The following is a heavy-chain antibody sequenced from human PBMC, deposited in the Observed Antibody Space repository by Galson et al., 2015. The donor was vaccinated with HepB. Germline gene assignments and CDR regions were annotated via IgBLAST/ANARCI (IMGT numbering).Heavy chain of an antibody. CDR1: GDSVSRTTAA. CDR3: ARVRTRRPPHYYYGLDV. V-gene: IGHV6-1*01. Sequence: CALSGDSVSRTTAAWNWIRQSPSRGLEWLGRTYYRAKWYQDYAVSVKSRMTINSDTSKNQFSLHLNSVTPEDTAVYYCARVRTRRPPHYYYGLDVWGQGTTVTVSS. CDR2: TYYRAKWYQ. J-gene: IGHJ6*02.